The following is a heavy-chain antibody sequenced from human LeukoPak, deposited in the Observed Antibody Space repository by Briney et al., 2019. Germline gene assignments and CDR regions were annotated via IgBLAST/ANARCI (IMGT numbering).Heavy chain of an antibody. CDR3: ARDLGVSGSGRGMDV. V-gene: IGHV3-30*03. CDR1: GVSFSKYG. CDR2: TSYDGSNK. D-gene: IGHD3-10*01. Sequence: PGGSLRLSCAASGVSFSKYGMHWIRQAPGKGLEWVAATSYDGSNKDYVDSVKGRFTISRDNSKNTLYLQMNSLRAEDTAVYYCARDLGVSGSGRGMDVWGQGTTVTVSS. J-gene: IGHJ6*02.